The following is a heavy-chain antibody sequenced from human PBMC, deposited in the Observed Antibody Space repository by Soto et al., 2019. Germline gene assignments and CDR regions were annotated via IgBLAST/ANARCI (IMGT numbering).Heavy chain of an antibody. CDR2: INPSGGST. V-gene: IGHV1-46*03. Sequence: GAPVRCSCRGFGDTLSGDAVGWVRQAHGQGLEWMGIINPSGGSTSYAQKFQGRVTMTRDTSTSTVYMELSSLRSEDTAVYYCARDGIAAAGNGMDVWGQGTTVTVSS. CDR3: ARDGIAAAGNGMDV. J-gene: IGHJ6*02. CDR1: GDTLSGDA. D-gene: IGHD6-13*01.